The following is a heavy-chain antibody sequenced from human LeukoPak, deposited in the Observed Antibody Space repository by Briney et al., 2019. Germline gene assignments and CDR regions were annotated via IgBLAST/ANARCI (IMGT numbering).Heavy chain of an antibody. CDR2: IKQDGSEK. V-gene: IGHV3-7*04. D-gene: IGHD6-25*01. CDR3: ARVAATATGAFDI. Sequence: PGGSLRLSCAASGFTFSNYWMSWVRQAPGRGLEWVASIKQDGSEKNYVDPVKGRFTISRDNARNSLYLQMDSLRAEDTAVYYCARVAATATGAFDIWGQGTMVTVSS. J-gene: IGHJ3*02. CDR1: GFTFSNYW.